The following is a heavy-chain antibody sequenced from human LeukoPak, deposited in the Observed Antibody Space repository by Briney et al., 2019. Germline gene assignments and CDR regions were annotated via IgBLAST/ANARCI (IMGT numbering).Heavy chain of an antibody. V-gene: IGHV3-23*01. D-gene: IGHD1-26*01. J-gene: IGHJ4*02. CDR2: ISDSGGST. CDR1: GFSFSSYA. CDR3: AKDRVVGATEEDWVPNY. Sequence: GSLRLSCAASGFSFSSYAMSWVRQAPGKGLEWVSVISDSGGSTDYANSVKGRFTISRDNSKNTLYLQMNSLRAEDTAVYYCAKDRVVGATEEDWVPNYWGQGTLVTVSS.